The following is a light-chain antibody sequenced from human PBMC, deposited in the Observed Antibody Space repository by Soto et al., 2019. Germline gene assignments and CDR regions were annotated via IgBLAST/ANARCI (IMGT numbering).Light chain of an antibody. CDR3: LQYGSSQLT. CDR1: QSVSSSY. Sequence: EIVLTQSPGTLSLSPGERATLSCRASQSVSSSYLAWYQQKPGQAPRLLIYGASSRATGIPDRFSGSGSGTDFTLTISRLEPEDFAVYYCLQYGSSQLTFGGGTKVDIK. CDR2: GAS. V-gene: IGKV3-20*01. J-gene: IGKJ4*01.